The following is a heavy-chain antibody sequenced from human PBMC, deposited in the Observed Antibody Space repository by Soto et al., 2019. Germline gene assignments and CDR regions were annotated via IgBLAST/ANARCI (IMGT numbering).Heavy chain of an antibody. J-gene: IGHJ3*02. Sequence: QVQLVQSGAEVKKPGSSVKVSCKASGGTFSSYTISWVRQAPGQGLEWMGRIIPILGIVNYAQKFQGRVTITADKSTSTAYMELSSLRSEDTAVYYCATGGYCSGGSCYAFDIWGQGTMVTVSS. D-gene: IGHD2-15*01. CDR3: ATGGYCSGGSCYAFDI. CDR2: IIPILGIV. V-gene: IGHV1-69*02. CDR1: GGTFSSYT.